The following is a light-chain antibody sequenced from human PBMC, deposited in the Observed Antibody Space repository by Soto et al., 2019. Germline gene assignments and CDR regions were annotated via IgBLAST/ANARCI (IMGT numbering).Light chain of an antibody. CDR2: DVS. J-gene: IGLJ1*01. CDR1: SSDVAIYNY. CDR3: SSYSISTAYL. Sequence: QSVLTQPRSVSGSPGQSVTISCTGTSSDVAIYNYISWYQQHPGEAPKLMIHDVSERPSGVPDRFSGSKSGNTASLTISGLQAEDEADYFCSSYSISTAYLFGTGTKVTVL. V-gene: IGLV2-11*01.